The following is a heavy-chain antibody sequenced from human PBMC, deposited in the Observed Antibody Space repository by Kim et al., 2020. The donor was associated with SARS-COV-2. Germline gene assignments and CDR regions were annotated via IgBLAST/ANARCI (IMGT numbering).Heavy chain of an antibody. CDR1: GFTFSSYW. CDR2: INGDGSST. CDR3: ARTSSSWYVVFDY. D-gene: IGHD6-13*01. V-gene: IGHV3-74*01. J-gene: IGHJ4*02. Sequence: GGSLRLSCAASGFTFSSYWMHWVRQAPGKGLVWVSRINGDGSSTSYADSVKGRFTISRDNAKNTLYLQMNSLRAEDTAVYYCARTSSSWYVVFDYWGQGTLVTVSS.